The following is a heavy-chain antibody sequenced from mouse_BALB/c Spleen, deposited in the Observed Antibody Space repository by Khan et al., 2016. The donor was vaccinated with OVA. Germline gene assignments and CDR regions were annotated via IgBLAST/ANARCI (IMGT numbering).Heavy chain of an antibody. J-gene: IGHJ3*01. CDR3: TRGGFAY. Sequence: EVELVESGGGLVQPGGSRKLSCAASGFTFIDYGMAWVRQTPGKGPEWIAFISSVAYSIYYADTVTGRFTISRENAKNTLYLEMSSLGSDDTAMYYCTRGGFAYWGQGTLVTVSA. CDR1: GFTFIDYG. CDR2: ISSVAYSI. V-gene: IGHV5-15*02.